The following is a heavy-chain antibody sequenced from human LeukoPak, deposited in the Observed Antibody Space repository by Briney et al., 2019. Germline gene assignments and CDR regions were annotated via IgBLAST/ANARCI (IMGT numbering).Heavy chain of an antibody. CDR2: FDTGFGT. J-gene: IGHJ4*02. CDR1: GFTFRTAS. D-gene: IGHD6-19*01. V-gene: IGHV3-23*01. CDR3: ARSSGWWSLDY. Sequence: GGSLRLSCAASGFTFRTASLHWVRQAPGRGLEWVSAFDTGFGTYYPDSLKGRFTIPRDNSKNTLFLQMNSLRAEDTAVYYCARSSGWWSLDYWGQGTLVTVSS.